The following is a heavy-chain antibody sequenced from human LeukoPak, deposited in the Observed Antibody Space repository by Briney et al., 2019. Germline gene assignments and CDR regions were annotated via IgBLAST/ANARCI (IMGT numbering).Heavy chain of an antibody. CDR3: ARPTTVTTHYFQH. D-gene: IGHD4-17*01. CDR2: INHSGST. V-gene: IGHV4-34*01. Sequence: SETLSLTCAVYGGSFSGYYWSWIRQPPGKGLEWIGEINHSGSTNYNPSLKIRGTISVDTSKNQFSLKLSSVTAADTAVYYCARPTTVTTHYFQHWGQGTLVTVSS. CDR1: GGSFSGYY. J-gene: IGHJ1*01.